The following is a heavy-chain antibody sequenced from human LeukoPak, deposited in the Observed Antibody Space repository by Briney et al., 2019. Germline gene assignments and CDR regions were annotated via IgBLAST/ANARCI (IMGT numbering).Heavy chain of an antibody. CDR2: IYTSGST. CDR3: AREFPRLGRVDY. Sequence: SETLSLTCTVSGGSISSYYRSWIRQPAGKGLEWIGRIYTSGSTNYNPSLKSRVTMSVDTSKSQFSLKLGSVTAADTAVYYCAREFPRLGRVDYWGQGTLVTVSS. CDR1: GGSISSYY. V-gene: IGHV4-4*07. J-gene: IGHJ4*02. D-gene: IGHD6-19*01.